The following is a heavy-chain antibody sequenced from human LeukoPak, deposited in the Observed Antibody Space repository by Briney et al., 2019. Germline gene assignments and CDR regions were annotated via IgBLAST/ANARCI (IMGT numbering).Heavy chain of an antibody. CDR2: INPSGGST. J-gene: IGHJ6*02. CDR1: GYSFTSYY. D-gene: IGHD7-27*01. V-gene: IGHV1-46*01. Sequence: ASVKVSCKASGYSFTSYYMHWVRQAPGQGLEWMGIINPSGGSTSYAQKFQGRVTMTRDTSTSTVYMELSSLRSEDTAVYYCARDPLGGPYYYYGMDVWGQGTTVTVSS. CDR3: ARDPLGGPYYYYGMDV.